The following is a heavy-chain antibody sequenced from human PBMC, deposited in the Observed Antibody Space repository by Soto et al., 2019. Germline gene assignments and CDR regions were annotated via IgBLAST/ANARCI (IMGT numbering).Heavy chain of an antibody. CDR3: ARDRGTQYFDY. J-gene: IGHJ4*02. V-gene: IGHV3-33*01. CDR1: GFTSISSV. CDR2: IWHDGSEK. Sequence: GGSLRLSCVASGFTSISSVMHWVRQAPGKGLEWVALIWHDGSEKYYADSVKGRFTISRDNSQNTLYLQMNSLRAEDTAIYYCARDRGTQYFDYWGQGTLVTVSS.